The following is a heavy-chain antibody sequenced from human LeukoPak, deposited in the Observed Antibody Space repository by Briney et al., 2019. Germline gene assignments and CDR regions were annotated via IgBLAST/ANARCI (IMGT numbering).Heavy chain of an antibody. J-gene: IGHJ6*03. D-gene: IGHD6-13*01. CDR2: IYYSGST. Sequence: SETLCLTCAVSGGSISSYYWSWIRQPPGKGLEWIGYIYYSGSTNYNPSLKSRVTMSVDTSKNQFSLKLSSVTAADTAVYYCAREGSSWLGYYYYYYMDVWGKGTTVTISS. CDR3: AREGSSWLGYYYYYYMDV. CDR1: GGSISSYY. V-gene: IGHV4-59*12.